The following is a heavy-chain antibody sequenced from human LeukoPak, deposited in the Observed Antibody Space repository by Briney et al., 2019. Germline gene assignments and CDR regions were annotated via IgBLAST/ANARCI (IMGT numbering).Heavy chain of an antibody. J-gene: IGHJ5*02. D-gene: IGHD3-10*01. V-gene: IGHV7-4-1*02. CDR3: ARDSGSGLNWFDP. CDR1: GYTFTSYA. CDR2: INTYTGNP. Sequence: ASVKVSCKASGYTFTSYAINWARQAPGQGPELMGWINTYTGNPTYAQGFTGRFVFSFDTSVTTAYLQITGLKAADTAVYYCARDSGSGLNWFDPWGQGTLVTVSS.